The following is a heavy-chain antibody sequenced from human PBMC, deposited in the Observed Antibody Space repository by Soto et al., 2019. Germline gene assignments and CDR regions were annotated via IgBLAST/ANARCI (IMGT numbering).Heavy chain of an antibody. CDR2: IIPILGIA. Sequence: SVKVSCKASGGTFSSYTISWVRQAPGQGLEWMGRIIPILGIANYAQKFQGRVTITADKSTSTAYMELSSLRSEDTAVYYCERDPPGIAVAGTLNYWGQGTLVTVSS. CDR1: GGTFSSYT. V-gene: IGHV1-69*04. D-gene: IGHD6-19*01. CDR3: ERDPPGIAVAGTLNY. J-gene: IGHJ4*02.